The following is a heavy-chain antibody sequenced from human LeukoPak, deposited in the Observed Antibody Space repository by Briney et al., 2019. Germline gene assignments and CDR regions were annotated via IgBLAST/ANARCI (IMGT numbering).Heavy chain of an antibody. D-gene: IGHD3-3*01. V-gene: IGHV1-2*02. CDR2: MNPNSGGT. CDR1: GYTFTSYD. J-gene: IGHJ6*02. CDR3: ARDQGITIFGVVPPTYGMDA. Sequence: ASVKVSCKASGYTFTSYDINWVRQAPGQGLEWMGWMNPNSGGTNYAQKFQGRVTMTRDTSISTAYMELSRLRSDDTAVYYCARDQGITIFGVVPPTYGMDAWGQGTTVTVSS.